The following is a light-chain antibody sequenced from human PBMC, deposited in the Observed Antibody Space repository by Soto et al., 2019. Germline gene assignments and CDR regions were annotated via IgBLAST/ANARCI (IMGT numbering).Light chain of an antibody. CDR3: QQYENYWT. J-gene: IGKJ1*01. Sequence: ATQMTQSPSSLSASVGDRVTITCRASRDIGSDLSWYQHKPGKAPKLLIYDASNLDSGVPSRFSGSGSGTEFSLTISNLQPDDCATYYCQQYENYWTFGQGTKVDIK. CDR2: DAS. V-gene: IGKV1D-13*01. CDR1: RDIGSD.